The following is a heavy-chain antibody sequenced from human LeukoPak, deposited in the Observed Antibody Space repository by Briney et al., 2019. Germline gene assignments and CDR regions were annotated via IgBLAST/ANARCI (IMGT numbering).Heavy chain of an antibody. CDR2: IYYSGST. J-gene: IGHJ3*02. CDR3: ARAHGKWEPYAFDI. CDR1: GGSISSYY. Sequence: SETLSLTCTVSGGSISSYYWSWIRQPPGKGLEWTGYIYYSGSTNYNPSLKSRVTISVDTSKNQFSLKLSSVTAADTAVYYCARAHGKWEPYAFDIWGQGTMVTVSS. D-gene: IGHD1-26*01. V-gene: IGHV4-59*01.